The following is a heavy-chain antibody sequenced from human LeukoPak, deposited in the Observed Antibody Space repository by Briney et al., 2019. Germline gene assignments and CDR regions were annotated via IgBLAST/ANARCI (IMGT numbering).Heavy chain of an antibody. J-gene: IGHJ4*02. CDR1: GFTFRSHA. CDR3: AKVVLGTRYFDY. Sequence: PGGSLRLSCVGSGFTFRSHAMSWVRQAPEKGLEFVSGIYENGGTTYYADSVKGRFSISRDNSKNTLYLQMNSLRAEDTAVYYCAKVVLGTRYFDYWGQGTLVTVSS. V-gene: IGHV3-23*01. CDR2: IYENGGTT. D-gene: IGHD7-27*01.